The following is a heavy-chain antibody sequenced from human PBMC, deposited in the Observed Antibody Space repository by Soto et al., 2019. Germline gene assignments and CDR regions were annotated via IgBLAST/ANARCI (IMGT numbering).Heavy chain of an antibody. CDR1: GFTFRNYD. J-gene: IGHJ6*02. CDR2: ISAAGDQ. V-gene: IGHV3-13*05. CDR3: ARTDRDFYGLDV. Sequence: EVQLVESGGGLVQPGGSLRLSCEASGFTFRNYDMHWVRQGTGKGLEWVSGISAAGDQDYADSVEGRFTISRENAQNSFFLQMNSLRVGDTAVYYGARTDRDFYGLDVWGQGTTVIVSS.